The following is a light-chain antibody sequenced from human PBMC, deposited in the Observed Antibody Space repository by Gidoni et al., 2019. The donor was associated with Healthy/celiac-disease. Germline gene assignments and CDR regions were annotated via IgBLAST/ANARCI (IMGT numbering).Light chain of an antibody. CDR3: QQRST. CDR2: DAS. Sequence: EIVFTQSPATPSLSPGERATLSCTASQSVSSYLAWYQQKPGPAPRLLIYDASNRATGIPARFSGSESGTDFTLTISGLEPEDFAVYYCQQRSTFGGGTKVEIK. J-gene: IGKJ4*01. V-gene: IGKV3-11*01. CDR1: QSVSSY.